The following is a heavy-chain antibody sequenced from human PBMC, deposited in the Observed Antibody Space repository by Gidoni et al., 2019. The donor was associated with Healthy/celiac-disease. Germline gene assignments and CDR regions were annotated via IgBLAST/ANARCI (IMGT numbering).Heavy chain of an antibody. J-gene: IGHJ6*03. D-gene: IGHD4-17*01. V-gene: IGHV1-69*01. Sequence: QVQLVQSGAEVKKPGSSVKVSCKASGGTFSSYAISWVRQAPGQGLEWMGGIIPIFGTANYAQKFQGRVTITADESTSTAYMELSSLRSEDTAVYYCAHGLHHDYGDYGTYYYYYMDVWGKGTTVTVSS. CDR2: IIPIFGTA. CDR1: GGTFSSYA. CDR3: AHGLHHDYGDYGTYYYYYMDV.